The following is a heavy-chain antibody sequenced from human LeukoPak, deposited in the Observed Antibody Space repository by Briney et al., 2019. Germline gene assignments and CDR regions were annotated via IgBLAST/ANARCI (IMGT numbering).Heavy chain of an antibody. CDR3: ARVDY. CDR1: GFTFSSYA. Sequence: GGSLRLSCAASGFTFSSYAMSWVRQAPGKGLEWVSVIYSGGSTYYADSVKGRFTISRDNSKNTLYLQMNSLRAEDTAVYYCARVDYWGQGTLVTVSS. V-gene: IGHV3-66*01. J-gene: IGHJ4*02. CDR2: IYSGGST.